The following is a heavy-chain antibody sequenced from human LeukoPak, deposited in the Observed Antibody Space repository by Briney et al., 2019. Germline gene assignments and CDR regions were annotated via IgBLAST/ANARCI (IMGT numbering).Heavy chain of an antibody. CDR2: ISYDGSNK. CDR1: GFTFSSYG. V-gene: IGHV3-30*18. D-gene: IGHD3-10*01. J-gene: IGHJ4*02. Sequence: PGRSLRLSCAASGFTFSSYGMHWVRQAPGKGLEWVAVISYDGSNKYYADSVKGRFTISRDNSKNTLYLQMNSLRAEDTAVYYCAKDGDGSGSYFDYWGQGTLVTVSS. CDR3: AKDGDGSGSYFDY.